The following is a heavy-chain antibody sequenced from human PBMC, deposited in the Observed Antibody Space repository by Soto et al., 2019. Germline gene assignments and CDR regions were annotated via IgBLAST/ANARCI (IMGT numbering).Heavy chain of an antibody. Sequence: QVQLQESGPGLVKTSQTLSLPCTVSGGYLSSVCYYRSWIRQHPGKGLEWIGYIYYTGSTYYNPSLKSRVTISVDTSNTQFSLKLSSVTAADTAVYYGARNPSVWCQRTLVTVSS. J-gene: IGHJ4*02. V-gene: IGHV4-31*03. CDR2: IYYTGST. CDR3: ARNPSV. CDR1: GGYLSSVCYY.